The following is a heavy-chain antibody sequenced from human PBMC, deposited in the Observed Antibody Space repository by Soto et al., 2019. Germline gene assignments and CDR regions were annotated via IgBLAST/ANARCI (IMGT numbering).Heavy chain of an antibody. CDR1: GFTVSSNY. CDR2: IYSGGST. Sequence: PGESLKISCAASGFTVSSNYMSWVRQAPGKGLEWVSVIYSGGSTYYADSVKGRFTISRDNSKNTLYLQMNSLRAEDTTVCYCARDWGYCSGGSCMSRVRAGWFDPWGQGTLVTVSS. D-gene: IGHD2-15*01. V-gene: IGHV3-66*01. CDR3: ARDWGYCSGGSCMSRVRAGWFDP. J-gene: IGHJ5*02.